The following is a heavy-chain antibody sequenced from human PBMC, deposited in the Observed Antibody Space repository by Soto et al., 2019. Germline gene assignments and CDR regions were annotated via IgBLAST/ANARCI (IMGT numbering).Heavy chain of an antibody. CDR2: IYYSGST. V-gene: IGHV4-31*03. Sequence: QVQLQESGPGLVKPSQTLSLTCTVSGGSISSGVYYWSWIRQHPGKGLEWIGYIYYSGSTHYNPSLKSRVTISVDTSKNQFSLKLSSVTAADTAVYYCATRTDHYYGSGSLGGMDVWGQGTTVTVSS. CDR1: GGSISSGVYY. J-gene: IGHJ6*02. D-gene: IGHD3-10*01. CDR3: ATRTDHYYGSGSLGGMDV.